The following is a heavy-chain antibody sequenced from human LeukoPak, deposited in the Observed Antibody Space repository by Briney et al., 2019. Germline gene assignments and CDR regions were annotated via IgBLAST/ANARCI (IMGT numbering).Heavy chain of an antibody. Sequence: SETLSLTCTVSGGSISSGSYYWDWIRQPPGKGLEWIGCMHYGGSTDYNPSLKSRATISMDTSKNQFSLKLSSVTAADTAVYYCARGDPSNYYYGMDVWGQGTTVTVSS. CDR1: GGSISSGSYY. D-gene: IGHD3-10*01. CDR3: ARGDPSNYYYGMDV. CDR2: MHYGGST. J-gene: IGHJ6*02. V-gene: IGHV4-39*07.